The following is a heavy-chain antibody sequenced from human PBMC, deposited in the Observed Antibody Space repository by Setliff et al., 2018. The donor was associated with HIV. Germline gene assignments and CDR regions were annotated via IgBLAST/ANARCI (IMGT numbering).Heavy chain of an antibody. D-gene: IGHD4-17*01. Sequence: ASVKVSCKASGYTLTGYYMHWVRLAPGLGLEWMGWINPHSEITNFAQNFQGRVTLTTDTSTNTAYMELKSLRSDDTAVYYCARVGHYVFDNWGQGTLVTVSS. CDR2: INPHSEIT. CDR1: GYTLTGYY. J-gene: IGHJ4*02. V-gene: IGHV1-2*02. CDR3: ARVGHYVFDN.